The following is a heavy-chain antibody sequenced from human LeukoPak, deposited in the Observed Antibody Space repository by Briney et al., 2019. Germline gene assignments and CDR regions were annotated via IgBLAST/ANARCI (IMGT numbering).Heavy chain of an antibody. D-gene: IGHD2-2*01. V-gene: IGHV3-53*01. Sequence: GGSLRLSFAASGFTVSSNYMSWVRQAPGKGLEWVSVIYSGGSTYYADSVKGRFPISRDNSKNSLYLQMNSLRAEDTAVYYCARDLGSIVVVPAAHYYGMDVWGQGTTVTVPS. CDR3: ARDLGSIVVVPAAHYYGMDV. J-gene: IGHJ6*02. CDR2: IYSGGST. CDR1: GFTVSSNY.